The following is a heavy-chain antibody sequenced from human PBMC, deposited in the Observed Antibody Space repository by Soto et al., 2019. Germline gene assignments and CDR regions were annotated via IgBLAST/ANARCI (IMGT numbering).Heavy chain of an antibody. CDR2: INAGNGNT. CDR1: GYTFTSYA. D-gene: IGHD1-26*01. V-gene: IGHV1-3*05. CDR3: ARVLVGATPVDY. Sequence: QVQLVQSGAEEKKPGASVKVSCKASGYTFTSYAMHWVRQAPGQRLEWMGWINAGNGNTKYSQKFQGRVTITRDTSARTAYMELSSVRSEDTAVYYCARVLVGATPVDYWGQGTLVTVSS. J-gene: IGHJ4*02.